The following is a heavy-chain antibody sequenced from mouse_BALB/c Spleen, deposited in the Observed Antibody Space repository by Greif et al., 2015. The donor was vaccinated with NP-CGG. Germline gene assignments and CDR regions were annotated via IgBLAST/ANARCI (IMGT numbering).Heavy chain of an antibody. J-gene: IGHJ3*01. CDR2: IYPGDGDT. V-gene: IGHV1-87*01. CDR1: GYTFTSYW. Sequence: QVQLQQPGAELARPGASVKLSCKASGYTFTSYWMQWVKQRPGQGLEWIGAIYPGDGDTRYTQKFKGKATLTADKSSSTAYMQLSSLASEDSAVYYCASDGYYGAWFAYWGQGTLVTVSA. CDR3: ASDGYYGAWFAY. D-gene: IGHD2-3*01.